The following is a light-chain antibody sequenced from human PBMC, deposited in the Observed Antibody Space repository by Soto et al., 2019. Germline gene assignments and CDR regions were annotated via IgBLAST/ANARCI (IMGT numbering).Light chain of an antibody. CDR2: GAS. J-gene: IGKJ3*01. CDR1: QSVSSN. Sequence: EIVMTQSPATLSVSPGERATLSCRASQSVSSNLAWYQQQPGQAPRLLIYGASTRATGIPARFSGSGSGTAFSLTISSLQSDEFAVYYCQQYNNWPFTFGPGTKVDIK. V-gene: IGKV3-15*01. CDR3: QQYNNWPFT.